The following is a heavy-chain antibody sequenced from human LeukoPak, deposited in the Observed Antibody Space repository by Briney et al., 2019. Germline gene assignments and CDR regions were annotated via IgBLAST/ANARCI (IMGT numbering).Heavy chain of an antibody. CDR3: ARGPNAAAGPRYFDY. CDR1: GGSFSGYY. Sequence: SETLSLTCAVYGGSFSGYYWSWIRQPPGKGLEWIGEINHSGSTNYNPSLKSRVTISVDTSKNQFSLKLSSVTAADTAVYYCARGPNAAAGPRYFDYWGQGTLVTVSS. CDR2: INHSGST. V-gene: IGHV4-34*01. J-gene: IGHJ4*02. D-gene: IGHD6-13*01.